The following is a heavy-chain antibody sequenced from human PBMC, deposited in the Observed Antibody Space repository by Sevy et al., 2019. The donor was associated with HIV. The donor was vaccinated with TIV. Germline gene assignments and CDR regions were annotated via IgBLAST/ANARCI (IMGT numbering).Heavy chain of an antibody. CDR3: AKDHDNNWFDP. Sequence: GGSLRLSCAASGFTFSSYEMNWVRQAPGKGLKWVSTISSSGTSTYYADSVKGRFTISRDNSKNTLYLQMNSLRAEDTAIYFCAKDHDNNWFDPWGQGTLVTVSS. D-gene: IGHD3-9*01. V-gene: IGHV3-23*01. CDR2: ISSSGTST. CDR1: GFTFSSYE. J-gene: IGHJ5*02.